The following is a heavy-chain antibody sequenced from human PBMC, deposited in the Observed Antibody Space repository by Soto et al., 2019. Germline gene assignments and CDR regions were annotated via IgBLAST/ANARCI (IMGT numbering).Heavy chain of an antibody. V-gene: IGHV4-34*01. D-gene: IGHD3-16*02. CDR2: INHSGST. CDR3: ARGEYYDYIWGSYRHDRNFDY. J-gene: IGHJ4*02. CDR1: GGSFSGYY. Sequence: SETLSLTCAVYGGSFSGYYWSWIRQPPGKGLEWIGEINHSGSTNYNPSLKSRVTISVDTSKNQFSLKLSSVTAADTAVYYCARGEYYDYIWGSYRHDRNFDYWGQGTLVTVSS.